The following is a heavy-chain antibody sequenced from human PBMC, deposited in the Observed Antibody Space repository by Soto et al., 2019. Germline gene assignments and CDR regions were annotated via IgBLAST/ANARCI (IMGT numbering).Heavy chain of an antibody. CDR3: ARIRGSGSYEHDY. CDR2: IFSNDEK. D-gene: IGHD3-10*01. V-gene: IGHV2-26*01. J-gene: IGHJ4*02. CDR1: GFSLSNARMG. Sequence: SGPTLVNPTETLTLTCTVSGFSLSNARMGVSWIRQPPGKALEWLAHIFSNDEKSYSTSLKSRLTIYKDTSKSQVVLTMTNMDPVDTATYYCARIRGSGSYEHDYWGQGTLVTVSS.